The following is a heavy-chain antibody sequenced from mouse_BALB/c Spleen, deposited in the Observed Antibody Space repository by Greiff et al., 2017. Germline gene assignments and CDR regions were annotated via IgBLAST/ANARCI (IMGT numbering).Heavy chain of an antibody. CDR2: ISTYYGDA. V-gene: IGHV1S137*01. CDR1: GYTFTDYA. CDR3: AMIPSAY. D-gene: IGHD2-4*01. J-gene: IGHJ3*01. Sequence: VQLVESGAELVRPGVSVKISCKGSGYTFTDYAMHWVKQSHAKSLEWIGVISTYYGDASYNQKFKGKATMTVDKSSSTAYMELARLTSEDSAIYYCAMIPSAYWGQGTLVTVSA.